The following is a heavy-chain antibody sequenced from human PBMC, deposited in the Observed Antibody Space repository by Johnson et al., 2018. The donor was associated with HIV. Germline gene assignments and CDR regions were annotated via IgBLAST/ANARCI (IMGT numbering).Heavy chain of an antibody. V-gene: IGHV3-30*04. CDR2: ISYDGSDK. D-gene: IGHD3-16*01. J-gene: IGHJ3*02. Sequence: QVQLVESGGGVVQPGRSLRLSCAASGFTFSSYAMHWARQAPAKGLEGVAVISYDGSDKYYAASVKSRFTISRDSSKNTLSLKMNTLRADDTAVYYCARGSRYTHDNDDVYLLQAFDIWGQGTMVTVSS. CDR3: ARGSRYTHDNDDVYLLQAFDI. CDR1: GFTFSSYA.